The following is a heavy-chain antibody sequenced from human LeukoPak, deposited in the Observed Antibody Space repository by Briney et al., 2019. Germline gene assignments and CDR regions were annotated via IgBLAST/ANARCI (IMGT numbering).Heavy chain of an antibody. J-gene: IGHJ4*02. CDR2: ISYDGSNK. Sequence: GGSLRLSRAASGFTFSSYGMHWVRQAPGKGLEWVAVISYDGSNKYYADSVKGRFTISRDNSKNTLYLQMNSLRAEDTAVYYCAKGLYCSGGSCYVYWGQGTLVTVSS. CDR1: GFTFSSYG. D-gene: IGHD2-15*01. V-gene: IGHV3-30*18. CDR3: AKGLYCSGGSCYVY.